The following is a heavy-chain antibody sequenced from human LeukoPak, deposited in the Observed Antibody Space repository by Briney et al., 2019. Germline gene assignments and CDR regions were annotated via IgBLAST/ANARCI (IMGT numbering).Heavy chain of an antibody. CDR1: GYSFTSYW. CDR2: IYPGDSDT. D-gene: IGHD3-10*01. J-gene: IGHJ6*02. V-gene: IGHV5-51*01. CDR3: ARGYYYGLGSWHYYYGMDV. Sequence: GESLKISCKGSGYSFTSYWIGWVRQMPGKGLEWMGIIYPGDSDTRYSPSFQGQVTISADKSISTAYLQWSSLKASDTAMYYCARGYYYGLGSWHYYYGMDVWGQGTTVTVSS.